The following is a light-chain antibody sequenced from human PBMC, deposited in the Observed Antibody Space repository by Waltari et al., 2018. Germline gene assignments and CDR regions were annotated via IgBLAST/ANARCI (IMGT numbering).Light chain of an antibody. CDR2: GAS. CDR3: QQYNNWPPWT. Sequence: EIVMTRSPATLPVSPGERAPPPCRASQSVSSNLAWYQQKPGQAPRLLIYGASTRATGIPARFSGSGSGTEFTLTISSLQSEDFAVYYCQQYNNWPPWTFGQGTKVEIK. V-gene: IGKV3-15*01. J-gene: IGKJ1*01. CDR1: QSVSSN.